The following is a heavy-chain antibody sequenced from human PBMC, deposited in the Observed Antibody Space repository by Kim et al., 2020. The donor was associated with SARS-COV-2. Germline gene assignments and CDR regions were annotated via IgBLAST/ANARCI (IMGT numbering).Heavy chain of an antibody. D-gene: IGHD1-26*01. J-gene: IGHJ3*02. CDR1: GYSISSGYY. Sequence: SETLSLTCTVSGYSISSGYYWAWIRHSPGKGLEWIASIYQSGSTDYNSSLKSRVTMTVDTSKNQFSLRLSSVTAADTATYYCARRVGSAFDTWGQGTLISVSS. CDR2: IYQSGST. CDR3: ARRVGSAFDT. V-gene: IGHV4-38-2*02.